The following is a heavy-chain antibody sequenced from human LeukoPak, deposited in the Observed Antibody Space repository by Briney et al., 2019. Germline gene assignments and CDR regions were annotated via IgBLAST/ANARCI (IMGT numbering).Heavy chain of an antibody. D-gene: IGHD5-24*01. CDR3: ARDRRDGYCLGH. CDR1: GFTFSDYY. V-gene: IGHV3-23*01. J-gene: IGHJ4*02. Sequence: GGSLRLSCAASGFTFSDYYMSWIRQAPGKGLEWVSAISGSGGSTYYADSVKGRFTISRDSSKNTVNLQMNSLRAEDTAVYYCARDRRDGYCLGHWGQGTLVTVSS. CDR2: ISGSGGST.